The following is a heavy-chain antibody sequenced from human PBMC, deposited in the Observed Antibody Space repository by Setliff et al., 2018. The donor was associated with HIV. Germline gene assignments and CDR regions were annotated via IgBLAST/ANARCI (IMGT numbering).Heavy chain of an antibody. CDR3: ARDFGGYCSSMSCPGLFDP. CDR2: IIPISGTV. D-gene: IGHD2-2*01. Sequence: SVKVSCKASGGTFSNYGMSWVRQAPGQGLEWMGGIIPISGTVNYAQKFWGRVTITTHESTSTACMELSSLRSEDTAVYYCARDFGGYCSSMSCPGLFDPWGQGTLVTAPQ. J-gene: IGHJ5*02. V-gene: IGHV1-69*05. CDR1: GGTFSNYG.